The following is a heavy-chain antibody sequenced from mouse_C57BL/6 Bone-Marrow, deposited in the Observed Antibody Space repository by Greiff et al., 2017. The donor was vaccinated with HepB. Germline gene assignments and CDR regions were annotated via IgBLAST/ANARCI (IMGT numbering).Heavy chain of an antibody. J-gene: IGHJ1*03. V-gene: IGHV5-15*01. CDR1: GFTFSDYG. D-gene: IGHD1-1*01. CDR2: ISNLAYSI. Sequence: EVKLVESGGGLVQPGGSLKLSCAASGFTFSDYGMAWVRQAPRKGPEWVAFISNLAYSIYYADTVTGRFTISRENAKNTLYLEMSSLRSEDTAMYYCARHPSTTGRLVNFDVWGTGTTVTVSS. CDR3: ARHPSTTGRLVNFDV.